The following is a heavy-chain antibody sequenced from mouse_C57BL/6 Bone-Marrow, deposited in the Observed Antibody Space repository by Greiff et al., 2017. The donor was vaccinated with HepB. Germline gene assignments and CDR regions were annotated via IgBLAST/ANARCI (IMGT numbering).Heavy chain of an antibody. J-gene: IGHJ2*01. V-gene: IGHV14-4*01. CDR1: GFNIKDDY. CDR3: TTDTTVVADY. D-gene: IGHD1-1*01. Sequence: EVKLMESGAELVRPGASVKLSCTASGFNIKDDYMHWVKQRPEQGLEWIGWIDPENGDTEYASKFQGKATITADTSSNTAYLQLSSLTSEDTAVYYCTTDTTVVADYWGQGTTLTVSS. CDR2: IDPENGDT.